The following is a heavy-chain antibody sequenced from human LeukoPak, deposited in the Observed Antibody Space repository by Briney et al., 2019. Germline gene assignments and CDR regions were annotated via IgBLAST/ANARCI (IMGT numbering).Heavy chain of an antibody. J-gene: IGHJ5*02. CDR1: GFTFSSYA. CDR2: ISGSGGST. Sequence: SGGSLRLSCAASGFTFSSYAMSWVRQAPGKGLEWVSAISGSGGSTDYADSVKGRFTISRDNAKNTLYLQMNSLRAEDTAVYYCARDLDGYRSGNGAWGQGTLVTVSS. D-gene: IGHD5-12*01. V-gene: IGHV3-23*01. CDR3: ARDLDGYRSGNGA.